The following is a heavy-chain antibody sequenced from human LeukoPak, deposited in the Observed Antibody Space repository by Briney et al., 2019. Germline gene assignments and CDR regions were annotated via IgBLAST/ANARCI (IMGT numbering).Heavy chain of an antibody. J-gene: IGHJ4*02. CDR1: GFTFDDYA. Sequence: GGSLRLSCAASGFTFDDYAMHWVRQAPGKGLEWVSGISWSSGSIGYADSVKGRFTISRDNSKNTLYLQMNGLRAEDTAVYYCAKVLGPVVVIALPYFDYWGQGTLVTVSS. CDR3: AKVLGPVVVIALPYFDY. D-gene: IGHD2-21*01. V-gene: IGHV3-9*01. CDR2: ISWSSGSI.